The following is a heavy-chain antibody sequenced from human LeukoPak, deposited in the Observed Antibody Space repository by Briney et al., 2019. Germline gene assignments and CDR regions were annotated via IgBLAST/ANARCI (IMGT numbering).Heavy chain of an antibody. J-gene: IGHJ5*02. CDR1: GFTSSIYA. CDR3: AKQSYDFWSGYET. D-gene: IGHD3-3*01. Sequence: GGSLRLSCAASGFTSSIYAMSWVRQAPGKGLEWVSAFSGGGDSFYADSVKGRFTISRDTSNKILYLRMSSLRAEDTAVYYCAKQSYDFWSGYETWGQGTLVTVSS. V-gene: IGHV3-23*01. CDR2: FSGGGDS.